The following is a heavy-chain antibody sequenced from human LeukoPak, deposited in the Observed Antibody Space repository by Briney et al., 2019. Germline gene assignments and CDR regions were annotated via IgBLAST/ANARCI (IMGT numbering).Heavy chain of an antibody. CDR2: IRSKAYGGTT. D-gene: IGHD2-21*02. CDR1: GFSFGDYA. CDR3: TRDSAYCGGDCYFDY. Sequence: GGSLRLSCTASGFSFGDYAMSWVRQAPGKGLEWVGFIRSKAYGGTTEYAASVKGRLTISRDDSKSIAYLQMNSLKTEDTAVYYCTRDSAYCGGDCYFDYWGQGTLVTVSS. V-gene: IGHV3-49*04. J-gene: IGHJ4*02.